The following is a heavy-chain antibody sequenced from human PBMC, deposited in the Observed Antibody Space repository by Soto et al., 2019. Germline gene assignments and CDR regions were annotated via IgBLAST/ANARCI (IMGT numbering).Heavy chain of an antibody. V-gene: IGHV4-30-2*01. D-gene: IGHD2-2*01. CDR1: GGSISSGGYS. Sequence: PSETLSLTCAVSGGSISSGGYSWSWIRQPPGKGLDFIGYIYHSGRTYYNPSLESRVTISVDTSKNQFSLKVTSVTVADTAVYFCARLGGYCSSANCFGYYAMDVWGQGTTVTVSS. CDR3: ARLGGYCSSANCFGYYAMDV. J-gene: IGHJ6*02. CDR2: IYHSGRT.